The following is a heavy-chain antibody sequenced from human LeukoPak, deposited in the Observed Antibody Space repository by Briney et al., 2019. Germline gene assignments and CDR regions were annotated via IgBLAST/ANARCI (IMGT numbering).Heavy chain of an antibody. Sequence: PGRSLRLSCAASGFTFSSYAMHWVRQAPGKGLEWVAVISYDGSNKYYADSVKGRFTISRDNSKNTLYLQMNSLRAEDTAVYYCARGRRDIVVVPPHWFDPWGQGTLVTVSS. CDR2: ISYDGSNK. CDR1: GFTFSSYA. D-gene: IGHD2-2*01. CDR3: ARGRRDIVVVPPHWFDP. J-gene: IGHJ5*02. V-gene: IGHV3-30-3*01.